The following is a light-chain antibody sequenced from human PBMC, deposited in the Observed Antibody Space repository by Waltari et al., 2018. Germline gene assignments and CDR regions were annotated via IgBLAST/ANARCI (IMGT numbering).Light chain of an antibody. CDR2: GAS. J-gene: IGKJ1*01. V-gene: IGKV3-20*01. Sequence: EIVLTRSPGTLSLSPGERATLSCRARQSVSRALAWYQQKPGQAPRLLIYGASNRATGIPDRFSGSGSGTDFSLTISRLDPEDVAVYYCQHYERLPATFGQGTKVEIK. CDR3: QHYERLPAT. CDR1: QSVSRA.